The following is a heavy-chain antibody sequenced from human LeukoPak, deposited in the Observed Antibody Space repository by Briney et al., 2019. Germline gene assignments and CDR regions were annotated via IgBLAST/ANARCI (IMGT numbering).Heavy chain of an antibody. D-gene: IGHD6-19*01. CDR2: ISYDGSNK. CDR1: GFTFSSYS. CDR3: ARGDAVAGPRILLDY. V-gene: IGHV3-30-3*01. Sequence: GGSLRLSCVASGFTFSSYSMHWVRQAPGKGLEWVAVISYDGSNKYYADSVKGRFTISRDNSKNTLYLQMNSLRAEDTAVYYCARGDAVAGPRILLDYWGQGTLVTVSS. J-gene: IGHJ4*02.